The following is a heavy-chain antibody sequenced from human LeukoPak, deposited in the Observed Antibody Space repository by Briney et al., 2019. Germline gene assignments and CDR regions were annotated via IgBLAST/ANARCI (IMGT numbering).Heavy chain of an antibody. J-gene: IGHJ4*02. CDR1: GYTXTGYY. CDR3: ARDKVNRSPLDY. Sequence: ASVKVSCKASGYTXTGYYMHWVRQAPGQGLDWMGWINPNSGGTNYAQKFQGRVTMTRDTSISTAYMDLSRLRSDDTALYYCARDKVNRSPLDYWGQGTLVTVSS. V-gene: IGHV1-2*02. D-gene: IGHD1-14*01. CDR2: INPNSGGT.